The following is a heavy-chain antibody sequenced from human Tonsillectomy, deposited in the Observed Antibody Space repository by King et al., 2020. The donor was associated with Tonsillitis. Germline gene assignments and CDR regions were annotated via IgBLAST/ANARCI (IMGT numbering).Heavy chain of an antibody. CDR3: LKYSAMINGYWYFDL. CDR2: IYYTGTT. V-gene: IGHV4-39*01. Sequence: QLQESGPRLVKPSETLSLTCTVSGGSITSSGDYWGWIRQPPGKGLEWIGTIYYTGTTYYSPSLQSRVTISVDTSANQFSLILSSVTAADTAVYYCLKYSAMINGYWYFDLWGRGALVTVSS. CDR1: GGSITSSGDY. J-gene: IGHJ2*01. D-gene: IGHD5-18*01.